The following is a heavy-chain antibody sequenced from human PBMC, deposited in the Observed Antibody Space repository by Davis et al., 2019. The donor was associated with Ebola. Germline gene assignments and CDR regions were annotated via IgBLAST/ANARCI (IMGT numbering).Heavy chain of an antibody. V-gene: IGHV3-33*01. D-gene: IGHD2-15*01. CDR3: ARVYCSGGSCYFLSAMDV. J-gene: IGHJ6*02. CDR2: IWYDGSNK. CDR1: GFTFSSYG. Sequence: GGSLRLSCAASGFTFSSYGMHWVRQAPGKGLEWVAVIWYDGSNKYYADSVKGRFTISRDNSKNTLYLQMNSLRAEDTAVYYCARVYCSGGSCYFLSAMDVWGQGTTVTVSS.